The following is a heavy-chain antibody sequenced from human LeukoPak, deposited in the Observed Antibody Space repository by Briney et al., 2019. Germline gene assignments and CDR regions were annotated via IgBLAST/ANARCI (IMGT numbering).Heavy chain of an antibody. CDR1: GFTFSSYA. V-gene: IGHV3-23*01. CDR3: AKDLNRVRETLPYFDY. CDR2: ISGTGDT. D-gene: IGHD3-10*01. Sequence: PGGSLRLSCTVSGFTFSSYAMSWVRQAPGKGLEWVSAISGTGDTWYADSVKGRFTISRDDSWNTLYLQMTSLRDEDTAVYYCAKDLNRVRETLPYFDYWGQGAQVTVSS. J-gene: IGHJ4*02.